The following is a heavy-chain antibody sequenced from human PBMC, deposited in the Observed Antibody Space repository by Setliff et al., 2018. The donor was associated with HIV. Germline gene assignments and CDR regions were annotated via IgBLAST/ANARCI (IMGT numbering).Heavy chain of an antibody. CDR1: GFTFSSAW. CDR2: ISPDGSAT. D-gene: IGHD6-13*01. V-gene: IGHV3-7*01. J-gene: IGHJ4*02. CDR3: ARDQSLVGTGLIDQ. Sequence: GGSLRLSCAASGFTFSSAWMGWVRQAPAKGLEWVANISPDGSATYYVDSVKGRFTISRDNAKNSLYLQVGSLGAEDTAIYYCARDQSLVGTGLIDQWGQGTLVTVSS.